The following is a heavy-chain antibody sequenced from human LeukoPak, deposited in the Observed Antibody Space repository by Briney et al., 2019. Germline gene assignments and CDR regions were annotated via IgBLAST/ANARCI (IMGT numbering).Heavy chain of an antibody. CDR3: ARDLSERYSIDY. Sequence: AFISYDGGDKRYAESVNGRITISRDNSRKTLYLQMHSLGPEDTAIYYCARDLSERYSIDYWGQGTLVTVSS. CDR2: ISYDGGDK. V-gene: IGHV3-30-3*01. D-gene: IGHD1-14*01. J-gene: IGHJ4*02.